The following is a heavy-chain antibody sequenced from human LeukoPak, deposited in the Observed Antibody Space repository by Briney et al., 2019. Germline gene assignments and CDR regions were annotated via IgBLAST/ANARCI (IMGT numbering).Heavy chain of an antibody. D-gene: IGHD2-8*02. V-gene: IGHV3-23*01. CDR2: NSDRGVIT. CDR3: AKDAPGAGGYDI. J-gene: IGHJ3*02. CDR1: GFTFSSYA. Sequence: GGSLRLSCAASGFTFSSYAMSWVRQAPGKGLEWVSTNSDRGVITYYADSVKGRFTISRDNSKNTLYLQMNSLRAEDTAVYYCAKDAPGAGGYDIWGQGTMVTVSS.